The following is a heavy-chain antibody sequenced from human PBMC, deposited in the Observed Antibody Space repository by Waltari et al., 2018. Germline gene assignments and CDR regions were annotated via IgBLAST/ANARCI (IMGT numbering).Heavy chain of an antibody. Sequence: QVQLVQSGAEVKKPGASVKVSCKASGYTFTSYAMHWVRQAPGPRLEWMGWINAGNGNTKYSQKFQGRVTITRDTSASTAYMELSSLRSEDTAVYYCARARRYCSSTSCPDRWFDPWGQGTLVTVSS. CDR1: GYTFTSYA. J-gene: IGHJ5*02. CDR3: ARARRYCSSTSCPDRWFDP. D-gene: IGHD2-2*01. V-gene: IGHV1-3*01. CDR2: INAGNGNT.